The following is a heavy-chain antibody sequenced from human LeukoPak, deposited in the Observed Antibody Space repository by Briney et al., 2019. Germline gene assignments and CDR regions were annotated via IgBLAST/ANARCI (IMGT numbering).Heavy chain of an antibody. Sequence: GGSLRLSCAASGFTFDDYAMHWVRQAPGKGLEWVSGISWNSGSMGYADSVKGRFTISRDNAKNSLYLQMNSLRAEDTALYYCAKDMSQDAFDIWGQGTMVTVSS. CDR1: GFTFDDYA. J-gene: IGHJ3*02. CDR3: AKDMSQDAFDI. CDR2: ISWNSGSM. V-gene: IGHV3-9*01.